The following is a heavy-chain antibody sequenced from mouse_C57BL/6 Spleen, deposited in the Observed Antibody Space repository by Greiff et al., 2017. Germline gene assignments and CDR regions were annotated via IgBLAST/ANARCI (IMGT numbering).Heavy chain of an antibody. J-gene: IGHJ3*01. Sequence: VQLKQSGPELVKPGASVKIPCKASGYTFTDYNMDWVKQSHGKSLEWIGDINPNNGGTIYNQKFKGKATLTVDKSSSTAYMELRSLTSEDTAVYYCARSRGYEGFAYWGQGTLVTVSA. V-gene: IGHV1-18*01. CDR1: GYTFTDYN. D-gene: IGHD2-2*01. CDR2: INPNNGGT. CDR3: ARSRGYEGFAY.